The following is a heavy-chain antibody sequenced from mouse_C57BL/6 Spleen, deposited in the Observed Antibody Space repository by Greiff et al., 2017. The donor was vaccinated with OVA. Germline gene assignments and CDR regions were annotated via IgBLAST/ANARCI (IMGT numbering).Heavy chain of an antibody. CDR2: IHPSDSDT. CDR3: AIRYSNYEGGFDY. V-gene: IGHV1-74*01. Sequence: QVQLKQPGAELVKPGASVKVSCKASGYTFTSYWMHWVKQRPGQGLEWIGRIHPSDSDTNYNQKFKGKATLTVDKSSSTAYMQLSSLTSEDSAVDYCAIRYSNYEGGFDYWGQGTTLTVSS. CDR1: GYTFTSYW. D-gene: IGHD2-5*01. J-gene: IGHJ2*01.